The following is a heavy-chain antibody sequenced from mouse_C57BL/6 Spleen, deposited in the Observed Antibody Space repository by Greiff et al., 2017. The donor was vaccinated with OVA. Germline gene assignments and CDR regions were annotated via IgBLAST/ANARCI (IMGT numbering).Heavy chain of an antibody. CDR2: ISYDGSN. Sequence: EVKLQESGPGLVKPSQSLSLTCSVTGYSITSGYYWNWIRQFPGNKLEWMGYISYDGSNNYNQSLKNRISITRDTSKNQFFLKLNSVTTEDAATYYVAITVVAFPEFAYWGQGTLVTVSA. V-gene: IGHV3-6*01. CDR3: AITVVAFPEFAY. CDR1: GYSITSGYY. D-gene: IGHD1-1*01. J-gene: IGHJ3*01.